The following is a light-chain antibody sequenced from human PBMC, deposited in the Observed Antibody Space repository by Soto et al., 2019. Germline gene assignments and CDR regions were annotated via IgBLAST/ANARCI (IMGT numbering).Light chain of an antibody. J-gene: IGLJ2*01. Sequence: QSVLTQPPSVSGAPGQRVTISCTGSSSNIGAGYDVQWNQQLPGTAPKLLIYGNNNRPSGVPDRFSGSKSGTSASLAITGLQAEDEADYYCQSYDSSLSAVVFGGGTKVTVL. CDR3: QSYDSSLSAVV. CDR2: GNN. V-gene: IGLV1-40*01. CDR1: SSNIGAGYD.